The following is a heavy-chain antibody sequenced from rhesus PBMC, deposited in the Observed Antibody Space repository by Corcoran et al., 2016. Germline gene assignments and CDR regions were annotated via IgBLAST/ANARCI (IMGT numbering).Heavy chain of an antibody. CDR1: GASISSNY. J-gene: IGHJ5-2*02. V-gene: IGHV4S2*01. D-gene: IGHD6-13*01. Sequence: QVQLQESGPGLGKPSETLPLPCAVSGASISSNYWSWIRPAPGKGLEWIGRIYGSGGSTDYNPSLKSRVTMSIDTSKNQFSLKLSSVTAADTAVYYCAREGYSSWNSLDVWGRGVLVTVSS. CDR3: AREGYSSWNSLDV. CDR2: IYGSGGST.